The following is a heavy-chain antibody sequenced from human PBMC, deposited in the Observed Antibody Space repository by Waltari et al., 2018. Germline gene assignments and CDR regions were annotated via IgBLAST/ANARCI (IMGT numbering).Heavy chain of an antibody. CDR1: GGSFSGYY. J-gene: IGHJ2*01. CDR3: ASGCGGGDCYSRNDDSYFDL. Sequence: QVQLQQWGAGLLKPSETLSLTCAVYGGSFSGYYWSWIRPPPGTGREWIGEINHRGSTNYNPSLKSRVTISVDTSKNQFSLKLSSVTAADTAVYYCASGCGGGDCYSRNDDSYFDLWGRGTLVTVSS. D-gene: IGHD2-21*02. CDR2: INHRGST. V-gene: IGHV4-34*01.